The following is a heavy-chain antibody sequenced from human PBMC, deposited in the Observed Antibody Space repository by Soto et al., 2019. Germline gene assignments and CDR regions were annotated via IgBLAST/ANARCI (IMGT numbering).Heavy chain of an antibody. Sequence: GGSLRLSCAASGFTFSSYGMHWVRQAPGKGLEWVSAISGSGGSTYYADSVKGRFTISRDNSKNTLYLQMNSLRAEDTAVYYCASSPGHIVLMVYAPGWGQGTLVTVSS. CDR3: ASSPGHIVLMVYAPG. J-gene: IGHJ4*02. CDR2: ISGSGGST. D-gene: IGHD2-8*01. V-gene: IGHV3-23*01. CDR1: GFTFSSYG.